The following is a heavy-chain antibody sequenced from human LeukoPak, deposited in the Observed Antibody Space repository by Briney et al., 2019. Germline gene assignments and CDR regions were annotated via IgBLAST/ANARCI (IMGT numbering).Heavy chain of an antibody. CDR1: GYRFFDYW. Sequence: GASVKVSCRAVGYRFFDYWLHWVRQAPGQGPEWMGYIRPKTGDADCARDFQGRVVMTRDMSTNTAYIELTGLTSDDTAVYYCARDTPHQRFDYWGQGTLVIVSS. J-gene: IGHJ4*02. V-gene: IGHV1-2*02. CDR2: IRPKTGDA. CDR3: ARDTPHQRFDY.